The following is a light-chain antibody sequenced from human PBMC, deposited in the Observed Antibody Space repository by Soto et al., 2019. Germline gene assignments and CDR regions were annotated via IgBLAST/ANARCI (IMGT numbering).Light chain of an antibody. CDR2: DVS. V-gene: IGLV2-14*01. J-gene: IGLJ1*01. Sequence: QSALTQPASVSGSPGQSITISCTGTSGDVGAYNYVSWYQQHPGKAPRLMIYDVSNRPSGASNRFSGSKSGNTASLTISGLQAEDEADYYCCSYGGSSTYVFGTGTKVTVL. CDR3: CSYGGSSTYV. CDR1: SGDVGAYNY.